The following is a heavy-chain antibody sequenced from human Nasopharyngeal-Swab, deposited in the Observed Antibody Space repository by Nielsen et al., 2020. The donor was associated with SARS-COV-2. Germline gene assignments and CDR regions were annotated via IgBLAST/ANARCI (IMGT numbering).Heavy chain of an antibody. CDR1: GFTSSDYY. J-gene: IGHJ3*02. V-gene: IGHV3-11*06. CDR3: AKYSSATDAFDI. D-gene: IGHD6-19*01. Sequence: GESLKISCAASGFTSSDYYMSWIRQAPGKGLEWVSYISSSSSYTNYADSVKGRFTISRDSAKNSLYLQMNSLRAEDTAVYYCAKYSSATDAFDIWGQGTMVTVSS. CDR2: ISSSSSYT.